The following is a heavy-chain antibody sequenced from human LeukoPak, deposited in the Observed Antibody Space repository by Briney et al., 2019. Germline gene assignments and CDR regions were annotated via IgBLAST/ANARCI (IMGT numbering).Heavy chain of an antibody. CDR3: ATYRQVLLPFES. J-gene: IGHJ4*02. V-gene: IGHV3-23*01. D-gene: IGHD2-8*02. CDR2: IFPSGGEI. CDR1: GFTFSTFA. Sequence: PGGSLRLSCAASGFTFSTFAMIWVRQSPGKGLEWVSSIFPSGGEIHYADSVRGRFTISRDNSKSTLSLQMSSLRVEDTAIYYCATYRQVLLPFESWGQGTLVTVSS.